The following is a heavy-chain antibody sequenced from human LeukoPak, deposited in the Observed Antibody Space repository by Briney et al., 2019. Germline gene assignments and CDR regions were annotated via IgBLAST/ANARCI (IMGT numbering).Heavy chain of an antibody. V-gene: IGHV3-21*01. CDR2: ISSSSSYI. Sequence: GGSLRLSCAASGFTFSSYAMGWVRQAPGKGLEWVSSISSSSSYIYYADSVKGRFTISRDNAKNSLYLQMNSLRAEDTAVYYCARDALDRYSGSYFDYWGQGTLVTVSS. CDR3: ARDALDRYSGSYFDY. CDR1: GFTFSSYA. J-gene: IGHJ4*02. D-gene: IGHD1-26*01.